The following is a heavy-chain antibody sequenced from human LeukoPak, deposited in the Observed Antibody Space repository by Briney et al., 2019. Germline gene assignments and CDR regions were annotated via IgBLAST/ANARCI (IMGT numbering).Heavy chain of an antibody. V-gene: IGHV1-69*01. CDR3: ARGRYSSSINSMDV. D-gene: IGHD6-6*01. J-gene: IGHJ6*02. CDR2: IIPIFGTA. Sequence: SVKVSCKATGGTFSSYTISWVRQAPGQGLEWMGGIIPIFGTANYAQKFQGRVTITADESTSTAYMELSSLRSEDTAVYYCARGRYSSSINSMDVWGQGTTVTVSS. CDR1: GGTFSSYT.